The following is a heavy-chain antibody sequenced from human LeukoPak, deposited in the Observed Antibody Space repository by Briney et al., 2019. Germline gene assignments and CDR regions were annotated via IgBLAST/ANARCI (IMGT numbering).Heavy chain of an antibody. CDR1: GYTFTSYY. Sequence: ASVKVSCKASGYTFTSYYMHWVRQAPGQGLEWMGIINPSGNSASYAQKFQGRGTMTRDTSTSTVYMELSSLRPEDTAMYYCARGTPSMNYYDSSAYYPDLYYFDYWGQGTLVTVSS. V-gene: IGHV1-46*01. CDR3: ARGTPSMNYYDSSAYYPDLYYFDY. CDR2: INPSGNSA. J-gene: IGHJ4*02. D-gene: IGHD3-22*01.